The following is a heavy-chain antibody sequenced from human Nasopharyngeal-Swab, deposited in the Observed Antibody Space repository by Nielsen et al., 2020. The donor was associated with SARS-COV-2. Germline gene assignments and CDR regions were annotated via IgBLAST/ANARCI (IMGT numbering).Heavy chain of an antibody. CDR1: GYTFTGYY. J-gene: IGHJ5*02. CDR3: ASYGDYYDSSGS. D-gene: IGHD3-22*01. V-gene: IGHV1-2*06. Sequence: ASVKVSCKASGYTFTGYYMHWVRQAPGQGLEWMGRINPNSGGTNYAQKFQGRVTMTRDTSISTTYMELSRLRSDDTAVYYCASYGDYYDSSGSWGQGTLVTVSS. CDR2: INPNSGGT.